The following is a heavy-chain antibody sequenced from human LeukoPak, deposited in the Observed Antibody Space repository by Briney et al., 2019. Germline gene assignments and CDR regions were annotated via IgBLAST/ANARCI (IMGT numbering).Heavy chain of an antibody. D-gene: IGHD7-27*01. CDR1: GFTFSNYA. CDR3: AKDHPDWGSSFDS. J-gene: IGHJ4*02. Sequence: PGGPRRLPCAASGFTFSNYAMNWVPQAPGKGLDWVSAISASGDTHYADSVKGRFTISRDNSKNTLYLQMNSLRVGDTAVYYCAKDHPDWGSSFDSWGQGTLVTVSS. CDR2: ISASGDT. V-gene: IGHV3-23*01.